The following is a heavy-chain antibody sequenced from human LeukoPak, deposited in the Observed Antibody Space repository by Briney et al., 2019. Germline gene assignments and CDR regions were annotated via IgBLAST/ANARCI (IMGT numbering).Heavy chain of an antibody. D-gene: IGHD6-13*01. V-gene: IGHV3-7*04. CDR2: IKQDGSEK. CDR1: GFTFSSYW. J-gene: IGHJ6*03. CDR3: ARGVVESSSWYFPHYYYYYMDV. Sequence: SGGSLRLSCAASGFTFSSYWVSWVRQAPGKGLEWVANIKQDGSEKYYVDSVKGRFTISRDNAKNSLYLQMNSLRAEDTAVYYCARGVVESSSWYFPHYYYYYMDVWGKGTTVTVSS.